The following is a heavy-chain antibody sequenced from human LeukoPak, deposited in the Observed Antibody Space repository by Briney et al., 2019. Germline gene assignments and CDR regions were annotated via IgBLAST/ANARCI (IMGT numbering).Heavy chain of an antibody. Sequence: SETLSLTCTVSGGSISSSSYYWGWIRQPPGKGLEWLGRIYYSGSTYYNPSLKSRVTTSVDTSKNQFSLKLSSVTAADTAVYYCAMTSGDSYDPRLVSFDYWGQGTLVTVSS. CDR1: GGSISSSSYY. J-gene: IGHJ4*02. D-gene: IGHD5-12*01. V-gene: IGHV4-39*01. CDR3: AMTSGDSYDPRLVSFDY. CDR2: IYYSGST.